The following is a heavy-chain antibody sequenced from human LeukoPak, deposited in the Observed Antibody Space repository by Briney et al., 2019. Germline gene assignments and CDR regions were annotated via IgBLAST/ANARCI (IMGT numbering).Heavy chain of an antibody. V-gene: IGHV3-7*01. D-gene: IGHD2/OR15-2a*01. CDR3: ARAGYYGDDAFDL. Sequence: ETLTLTCAGSGFTIGSYWMSWFRQPPGKGLEWVVNIRQDGSEKYYVDSVKGRLTISRDNAKNSLYLQMNSLRAEDTGIYYCARAGYYGDDAFDLWGQGTMVTVSS. J-gene: IGHJ3*01. CDR1: GFTIGSYW. CDR2: IRQDGSEK.